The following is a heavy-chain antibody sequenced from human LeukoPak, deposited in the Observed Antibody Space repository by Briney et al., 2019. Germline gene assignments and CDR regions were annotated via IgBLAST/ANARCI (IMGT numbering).Heavy chain of an antibody. Sequence: GGSLRLSCAASGFTFSDYYMSWIRQAPGKGLEWVSYISSSGSTIYYADSVKGRFTISRDNAKNSLYLQMNSLRAEDTAVYYCARESYDILTGYYDSYYMDVWGKGTTVTISS. D-gene: IGHD3-9*01. J-gene: IGHJ6*03. CDR3: ARESYDILTGYYDSYYMDV. V-gene: IGHV3-11*04. CDR1: GFTFSDYY. CDR2: ISSSGSTI.